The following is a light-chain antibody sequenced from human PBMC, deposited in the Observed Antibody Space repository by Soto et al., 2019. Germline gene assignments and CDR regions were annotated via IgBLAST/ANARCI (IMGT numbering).Light chain of an antibody. CDR1: QSVSSNY. V-gene: IGKV3-20*01. CDR3: QQYAGT. Sequence: EIVLTQSPGTLSLSPGERATLSCRASQSVSSNYLAWYQHKPGQAPRLLIFGASTRATGIPDRFSGSGSGTDFTLTISRLEPEDFAVYYCQQYAGTFGQGTNLEIK. CDR2: GAS. J-gene: IGKJ2*02.